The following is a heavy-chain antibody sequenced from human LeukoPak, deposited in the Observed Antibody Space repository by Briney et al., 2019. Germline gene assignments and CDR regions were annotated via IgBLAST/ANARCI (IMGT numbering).Heavy chain of an antibody. CDR2: IKQDGSEK. CDR3: ARDRGYGDYPDY. Sequence: PGGSLRLSCAASGFTFSSYWMSWVRQAPGKGLEWVANIKQDGSEKCFVDSVKGRFTISRDNAKNSLYLQMNSLRAEDTAVYYCARDRGYGDYPDYWGQGTLVTVSS. CDR1: GFTFSSYW. V-gene: IGHV3-7*01. J-gene: IGHJ4*02. D-gene: IGHD4-17*01.